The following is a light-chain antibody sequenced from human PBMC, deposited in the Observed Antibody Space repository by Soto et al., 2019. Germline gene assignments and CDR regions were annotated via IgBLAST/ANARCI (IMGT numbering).Light chain of an antibody. V-gene: IGLV1-44*01. CDR1: SSNIGTYT. Sequence: QSVLTQPPSASGTPGQRVTISRSGSSSNIGTYTVDWYQQVPGTAPKLLIYSNHQRPSGVPDRFSGSRSGTSASLAISGLQSEDEADYYCAAWDDSLNGPVFGGGTKVTVL. J-gene: IGLJ2*01. CDR2: SNH. CDR3: AAWDDSLNGPV.